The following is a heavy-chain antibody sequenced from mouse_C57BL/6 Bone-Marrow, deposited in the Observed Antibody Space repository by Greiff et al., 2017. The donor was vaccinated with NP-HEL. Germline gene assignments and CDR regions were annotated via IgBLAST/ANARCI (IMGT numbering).Heavy chain of an antibody. CDR2: IYPRSGNT. Sequence: QVQLQQSGAELARPGASVKLSCKASGYTFTSYGISWVKQRTGQGLEWIGEIYPRSGNTYYNEKFKGKATLTADKSSSTAYMELRSLTSEDSAVYFCARTLRYWFAYWGQGTLVTVSA. CDR1: GYTFTSYG. CDR3: ARTLRYWFAY. D-gene: IGHD1-1*01. V-gene: IGHV1-81*01. J-gene: IGHJ3*01.